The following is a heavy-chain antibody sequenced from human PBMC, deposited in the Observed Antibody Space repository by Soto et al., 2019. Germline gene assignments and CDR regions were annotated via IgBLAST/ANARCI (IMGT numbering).Heavy chain of an antibody. D-gene: IGHD2-15*01. CDR1: GFTFSSYA. V-gene: IGHV3-30*04. CDR3: VRDTAYCSGGTCYSSHDMDV. J-gene: IGHJ6*02. Sequence: GGSLRFSCAASGFTFSSYAMHWVRQAPGKGLEWVAVISYDGRNKYYADSVKGRFTISRDNSKNTLYLEMNSLRVEDTAVYHCVRDTAYCSGGTCYSSHDMDVWGQGTTVTVSS. CDR2: ISYDGRNK.